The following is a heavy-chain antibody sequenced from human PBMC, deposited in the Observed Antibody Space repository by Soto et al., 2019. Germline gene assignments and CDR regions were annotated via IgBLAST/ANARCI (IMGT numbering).Heavy chain of an antibody. CDR3: ASTYTTSWYWFDP. J-gene: IGHJ5*02. CDR2: IFSNDEK. Sequence: QVTVKESGPVLVKPTETLTLTCTVSGFSLSNPGLGVSWIRQPPRKALEWLAHIFSNDEKSYSTSLKSRLTISKDTSKSQVVLTMTNMDPVDTATYYCASTYTTSWYWFDPWGQGTLVTVSS. CDR1: GFSLSNPGLG. V-gene: IGHV2-26*04. D-gene: IGHD6-13*01.